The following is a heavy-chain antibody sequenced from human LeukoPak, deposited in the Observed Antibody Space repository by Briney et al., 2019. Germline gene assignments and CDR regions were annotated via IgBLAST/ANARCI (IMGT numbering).Heavy chain of an antibody. CDR1: GFTFSNYA. Sequence: GGSLRLSCVASGFTFSNYAMNWVRQAPGKGLEWVSGISGDDGRTYYADSVKGRFTISRDNSKNTLYLQMNSLRAEDTAVYYCANEIRPNDYWGQGTQVTVSS. J-gene: IGHJ4*02. D-gene: IGHD4-17*01. CDR2: ISGDDGRT. V-gene: IGHV3-23*01. CDR3: ANEIRPNDY.